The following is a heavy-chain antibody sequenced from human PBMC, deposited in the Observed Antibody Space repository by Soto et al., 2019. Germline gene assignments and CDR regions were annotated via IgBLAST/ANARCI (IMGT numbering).Heavy chain of an antibody. CDR3: ARDPKSSDPYEIQLWEGYNYYYGMDG. D-gene: IGHD5-18*01. J-gene: IGHJ6*02. CDR1: GFTFSGYG. CDR2: IWYDGSNK. Sequence: PGGSLRLSCAASGFTFSGYGMHWVRQAPGKGLEWVAVIWYDGSNKYYADSVKGRFTISRDNSKNTLYLQMNSLRAEDTAVYYCARDPKSSDPYEIQLWEGYNYYYGMDGWGQGTTVTVAS. V-gene: IGHV3-33*01.